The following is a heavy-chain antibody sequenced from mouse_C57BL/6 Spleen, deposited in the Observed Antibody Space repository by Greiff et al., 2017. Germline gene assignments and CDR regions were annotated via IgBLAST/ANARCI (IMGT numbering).Heavy chain of an antibody. CDR2: IWTGGGT. Sequence: VQLQQSGPGLVAPSQSLSITCTVSGFSLTSYAISWVRQPPGKGLEWLGVIWTGGGTNYNSALKSRRSISKDNSKSQVFLKMNSLQTDDTARYYCASYSNYDAYWGQGTLVTVSA. D-gene: IGHD2-5*01. V-gene: IGHV2-9-1*01. J-gene: IGHJ3*01. CDR3: ASYSNYDAY. CDR1: GFSLTSYA.